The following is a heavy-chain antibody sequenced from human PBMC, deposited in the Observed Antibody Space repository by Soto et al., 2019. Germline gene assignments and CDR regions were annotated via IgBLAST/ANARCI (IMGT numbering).Heavy chain of an antibody. Sequence: QVQVVQSGVEVRRPGSSVKVSCKASGDTFKNCVISWVRQAPGQGLEWMGGIIPLFGTTDFAQRFQGRLTITTDESPTTAYMELSRLRSEDTDTYYCAAELGFGKLSVVWGQGTTVIVSS. CDR3: AAELGFGKLSVV. D-gene: IGHD3-10*01. CDR2: IIPLFGTT. J-gene: IGHJ6*02. CDR1: GDTFKNCV. V-gene: IGHV1-69*01.